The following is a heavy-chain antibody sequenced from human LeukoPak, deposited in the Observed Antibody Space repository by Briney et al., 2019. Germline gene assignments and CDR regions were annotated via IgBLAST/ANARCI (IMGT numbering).Heavy chain of an antibody. D-gene: IGHD2-2*02. Sequence: GGSLRLSCAASGFTFSSYWMSWVRQAPGKGLEWVANIKQDGSEKYYVASVKGRFTISRDNAKNSLYLQMNSLRAEDTAVYYCARGDIVVLPAGIPHNWFDPWGQGTLVTVSS. CDR2: IKQDGSEK. J-gene: IGHJ5*02. V-gene: IGHV3-7*04. CDR3: ARGDIVVLPAGIPHNWFDP. CDR1: GFTFSSYW.